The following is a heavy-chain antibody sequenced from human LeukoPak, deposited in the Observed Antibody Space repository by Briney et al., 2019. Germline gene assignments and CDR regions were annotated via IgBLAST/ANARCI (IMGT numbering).Heavy chain of an antibody. CDR3: AREGITMVRGSRGKWFDP. Sequence: GGSLRLSCAASGFTFSSYWMHWVRQAPGKGLVWVSRINSDGSSTSYADSVKGRFTISRDNAKNTLYLQMNSLRAEDTAVYYCAREGITMVRGSRGKWFDPWGQGTLVTVSS. D-gene: IGHD3-10*01. CDR2: INSDGSST. CDR1: GFTFSSYW. J-gene: IGHJ5*02. V-gene: IGHV3-74*01.